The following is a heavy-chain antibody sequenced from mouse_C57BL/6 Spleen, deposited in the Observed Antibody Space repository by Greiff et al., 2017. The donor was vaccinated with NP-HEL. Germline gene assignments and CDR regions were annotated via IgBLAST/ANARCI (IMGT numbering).Heavy chain of an antibody. CDR3: ARKEGNYGGAMDY. J-gene: IGHJ4*01. CDR1: GYTFTSYW. V-gene: IGHV1-69*01. CDR2: IDPSDSYT. D-gene: IGHD1-1*02. Sequence: QVQLQQSGAELVMPGASVKLSCKASGYTFTSYWMHWVKQRPGQGLEWIGEIDPSDSYTNYNQKFKGKSTLTVDKSSSTAYMQLSSLTSEDSAVYYCARKEGNYGGAMDYWGQGTSVTVSS.